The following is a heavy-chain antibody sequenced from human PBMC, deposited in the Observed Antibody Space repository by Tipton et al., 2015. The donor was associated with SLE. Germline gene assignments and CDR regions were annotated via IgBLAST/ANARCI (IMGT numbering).Heavy chain of an antibody. Sequence: LRLSCAVYGGSFSGYYWSWIRQPPGEGLEWIGEINHSGSTNYNPSLKSRVTISVDTSKNQFSLKLSSVTAADTAVYYCARGEDSSGWYEGTFWGQGTLVTVSS. D-gene: IGHD6-19*01. CDR1: GGSFSGYY. V-gene: IGHV4-34*01. CDR2: INHSGST. J-gene: IGHJ4*02. CDR3: ARGEDSSGWYEGTF.